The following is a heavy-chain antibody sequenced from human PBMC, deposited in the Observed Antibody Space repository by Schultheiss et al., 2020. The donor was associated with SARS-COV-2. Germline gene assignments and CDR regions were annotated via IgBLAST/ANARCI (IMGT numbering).Heavy chain of an antibody. Sequence: ASVKVSCKASGGTFSSYAISWVRQAPGQGLEWVGWISAYNGNTNYAQKLQGRVTMTTDTSTSTAYMELRSLRSDDTAVYYCATDTTSFYHFDHWGQGTLVTVSS. D-gene: IGHD2/OR15-2a*01. CDR3: ATDTTSFYHFDH. CDR1: GGTFSSYA. J-gene: IGHJ4*02. V-gene: IGHV1-18*01. CDR2: ISAYNGNT.